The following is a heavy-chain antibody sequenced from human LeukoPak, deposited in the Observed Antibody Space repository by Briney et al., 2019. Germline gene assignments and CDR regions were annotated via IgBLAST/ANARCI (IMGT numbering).Heavy chain of an antibody. CDR1: GGTFSSYA. CDR3: ARDLGIVGATTSYYYYMDV. V-gene: IGHV1-69*05. Sequence: SVKVSCKASGGTFSSYAISWVRQAPGQGLEWMGRIIPIFGTANYAQKFQGRVTITTDESTSTAYMELSSLRSEDTAVYYCARDLGIVGATTSYYYYMDVWGKGTTVTASS. D-gene: IGHD1-26*01. J-gene: IGHJ6*03. CDR2: IIPIFGTA.